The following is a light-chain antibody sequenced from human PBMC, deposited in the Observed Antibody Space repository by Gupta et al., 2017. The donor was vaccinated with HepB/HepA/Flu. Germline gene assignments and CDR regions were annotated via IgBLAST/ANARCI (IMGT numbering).Light chain of an antibody. Sequence: QSVLTQPPSASGTPGQTVSISCFGSSSNVGSRTVNWYQHLPGTTPKLLIYNNYQRPSGFPDRFSGSKSGTSASLAINGFQSEDEADYYCATWDNSLNGVIFGGGTKLTVL. V-gene: IGLV1-44*01. J-gene: IGLJ2*01. CDR2: NNY. CDR1: SSNVGSRT. CDR3: ATWDNSLNGVI.